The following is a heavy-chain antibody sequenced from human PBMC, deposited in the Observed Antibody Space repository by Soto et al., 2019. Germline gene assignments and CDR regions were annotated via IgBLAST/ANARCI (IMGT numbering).Heavy chain of an antibody. J-gene: IGHJ4*02. V-gene: IGHV3-30-3*01. Sequence: QVQLVESGGGVVQPGRSLRLSCVASGFTFRSYAMYWVRQAPGKGLEWVAVISFDGSNKNYADSVKGRFTISRDNSKNTLYLQMNSLRAEDTAVYYCARGPSSLTRFDQWGQGILVTVSS. CDR3: ARGPSSLTRFDQ. CDR1: GFTFRSYA. CDR2: ISFDGSNK. D-gene: IGHD2-2*01.